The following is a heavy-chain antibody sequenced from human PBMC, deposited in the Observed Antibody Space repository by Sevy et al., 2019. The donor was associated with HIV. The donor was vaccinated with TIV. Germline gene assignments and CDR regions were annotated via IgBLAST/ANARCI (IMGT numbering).Heavy chain of an antibody. CDR3: ARPYGSGSWEAFDV. CDR2: ITSSSNYI. V-gene: IGHV3-21*01. CDR1: GFTFTTYT. J-gene: IGHJ3*01. Sequence: GGSLGLSCAASGFTFTTYTMNWVRQAPGKGLEWVSSITSSSNYIYYADSVKGRFTISRDNAKDSVYLQMNSLRAEDTAVYYCARPYGSGSWEAFDVWGQGTMVTVSS. D-gene: IGHD3-10*01.